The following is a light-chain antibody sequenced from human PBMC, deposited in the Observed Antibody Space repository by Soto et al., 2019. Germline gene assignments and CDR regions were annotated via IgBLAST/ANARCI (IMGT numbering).Light chain of an antibody. J-gene: IGKJ4*01. Sequence: EIMMTQSPATGSVSPGERATLSCRASQSIRTNVAWYQQKPGQALRLLIYDASTRATGLSSRFSGSGSGTEFTPTISSLQSEDVAISYCQQYNDWPPLTFGGGTRLEI. CDR1: QSIRTN. V-gene: IGKV3-15*01. CDR3: QQYNDWPPLT. CDR2: DAS.